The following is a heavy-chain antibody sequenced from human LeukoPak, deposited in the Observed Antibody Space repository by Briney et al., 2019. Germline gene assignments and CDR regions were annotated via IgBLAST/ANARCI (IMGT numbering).Heavy chain of an antibody. CDR3: ARSSVQFTFDF. Sequence: PSETLSLTCTVSGGSISSYYWGWIRQPPGKGLEWIGSIYYRGNTYYNPSLKSRVTISVDMSKNQFSLKLSSVTAADTAVYYCARSSVQFTFDFWGQGTLVTVSS. CDR1: GGSISSYY. CDR2: IYYRGNT. V-gene: IGHV4-59*05. J-gene: IGHJ4*02. D-gene: IGHD4-11*01.